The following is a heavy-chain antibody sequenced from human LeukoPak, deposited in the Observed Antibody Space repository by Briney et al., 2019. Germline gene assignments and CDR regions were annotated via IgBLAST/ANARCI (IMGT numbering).Heavy chain of an antibody. V-gene: IGHV1-2*02. CDR1: GYTFTGYY. Sequence: GASVKVSCKASGYTFTGYYMHWVRQAPGQGLEWMGCINPNSGCTHYAQKLQGRVTMTRHTSSSTANMELSRQRSDNTPVYYCVRSYYDERGGYYYYYMDVWGKGTTVTVSS. CDR2: INPNSGCT. CDR3: VRSYYDERGGYYYYYMDV. D-gene: IGHD3-16*01. J-gene: IGHJ6*03.